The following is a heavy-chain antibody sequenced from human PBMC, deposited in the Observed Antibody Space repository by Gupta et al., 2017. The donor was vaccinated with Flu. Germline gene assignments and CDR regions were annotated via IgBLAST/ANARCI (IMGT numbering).Heavy chain of an antibody. CDR3: ARSIVTYCGGDCFSTYYYYGMDV. D-gene: IGHD2-21*02. Sequence: QVQLVQSGAEVKKPGASVKVSCKASGYTFTGYHMHWVRQAPGQGLEWIGWINPDSGATNYAQNFQVRVTMTRDTSINTAYMELSTLKSDDTATYYCARSIVTYCGGDCFSTYYYYGMDVWGQGTTVTVSS. CDR1: GYTFTGYH. V-gene: IGHV1-2*02. J-gene: IGHJ6*02. CDR2: INPDSGAT.